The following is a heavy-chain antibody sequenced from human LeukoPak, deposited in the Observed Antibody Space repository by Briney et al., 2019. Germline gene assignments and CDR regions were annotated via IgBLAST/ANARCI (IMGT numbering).Heavy chain of an antibody. CDR1: GFTFSSYG. Sequence: GGSLRLSCAASGFTFSSYGMHWVHQAPGKGLEWVAFIRYDGSNKYYADSVKGRFTISRDNSKNTLYLQMNSLRAEDTAVYYCARSESARGAAAGNFDYWGQGTLVTVSS. V-gene: IGHV3-30*02. CDR3: ARSESARGAAAGNFDY. D-gene: IGHD6-13*01. CDR2: IRYDGSNK. J-gene: IGHJ4*02.